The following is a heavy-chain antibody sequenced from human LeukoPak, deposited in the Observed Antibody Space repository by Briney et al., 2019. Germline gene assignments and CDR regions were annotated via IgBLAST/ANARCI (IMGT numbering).Heavy chain of an antibody. CDR1: GGSISSYY. V-gene: IGHV4-4*07. Sequence: PSETLSLTCTVSGGSISSYYWSWIRQPAGKGLEWIGRIYTSGSTNYNPSLKSRVTISVDTSKNQFSLKLSSVTAADTAVYYCARLPQGVNYYYYYMDVWGKGTTVTISS. CDR3: ARLPQGVNYYYYYMDV. J-gene: IGHJ6*03. CDR2: IYTSGST.